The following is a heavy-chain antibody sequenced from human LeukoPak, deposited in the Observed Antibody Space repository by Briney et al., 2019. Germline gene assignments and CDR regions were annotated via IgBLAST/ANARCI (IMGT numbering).Heavy chain of an antibody. CDR3: ARGRIAKIVVVHTFQYGMDV. J-gene: IGHJ6*02. V-gene: IGHV4-34*01. D-gene: IGHD3-22*01. CDR2: INDYSGNT. Sequence: SETLSLTCDVFGGSFTGCFWTWIRQSPGKGLEWIGEINDYSGNTNYNPSLNSRVSISLEKSKNQFSLELRSVTAADTAVYYCARGRIAKIVVVHTFQYGMDVWGQGTTVTVSS. CDR1: GGSFTGCF.